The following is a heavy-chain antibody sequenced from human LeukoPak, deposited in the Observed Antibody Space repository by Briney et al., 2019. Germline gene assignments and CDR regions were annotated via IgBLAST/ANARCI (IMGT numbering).Heavy chain of an antibody. J-gene: IGHJ4*02. D-gene: IGHD6-19*01. CDR3: ARDPGNIAVAALFDY. CDR1: GYTFTSYG. Sequence: ASVKVSCKASGYTFTSYGISWVRQAPGQGLEWMGWISAYNGNTNYAQKLQGRVTMTTDTSTSTAYMELRSLRSDDTAVYYCARDPGNIAVAALFDYWGQGTLVTVSS. V-gene: IGHV1-18*01. CDR2: ISAYNGNT.